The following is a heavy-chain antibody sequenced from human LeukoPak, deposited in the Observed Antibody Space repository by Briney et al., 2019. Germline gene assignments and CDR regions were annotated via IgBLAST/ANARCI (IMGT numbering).Heavy chain of an antibody. Sequence: PGGSLRLSCVASGFTFTDYAMSWVRQAPGKGLEWVSSIGGGGFNTHYPDSVKGRFSISRDTSTNTLYLEMNSLRADDSALYYCAKDNFGLVPYCFDSWGQGTLVTVSP. D-gene: IGHD2-21*01. J-gene: IGHJ4*02. CDR3: AKDNFGLVPYCFDS. V-gene: IGHV3-23*01. CDR2: IGGGGFNT. CDR1: GFTFTDYA.